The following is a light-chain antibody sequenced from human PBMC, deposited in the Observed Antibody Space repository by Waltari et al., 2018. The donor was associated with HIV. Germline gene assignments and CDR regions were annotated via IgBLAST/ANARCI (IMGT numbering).Light chain of an antibody. CDR3: MQALQTPLT. V-gene: IGKV3-20*01. J-gene: IGKJ3*01. CDR1: QSVTSNY. CDR2: GAS. Sequence: EIVLTQSPGTLSLSPGERATLSCRASQSVTSNYLAWYQQTPGQPPRLLISGASSRATGIPDRFSGTGSGTDFTLKISRVEAEDVGVYYCMQALQTPLTFGPGTKVDIE.